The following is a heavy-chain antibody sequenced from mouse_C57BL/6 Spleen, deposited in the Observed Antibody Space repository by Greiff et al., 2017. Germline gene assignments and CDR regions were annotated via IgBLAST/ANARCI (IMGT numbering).Heavy chain of an antibody. D-gene: IGHD2-3*01. Sequence: EVQLQQSGPELVKPGASVKIPCKASGYTFTDYNMDWVKQSHGKSLEWIGDINPNNGGTIYNQKFKGKATLTVDKSSSTAYMELRSLTSEDTAVYYCARSSYDGYYGAMDYWGQGTSVTVSS. CDR1: GYTFTDYN. V-gene: IGHV1-18*01. CDR3: ARSSYDGYYGAMDY. CDR2: INPNNGGT. J-gene: IGHJ4*01.